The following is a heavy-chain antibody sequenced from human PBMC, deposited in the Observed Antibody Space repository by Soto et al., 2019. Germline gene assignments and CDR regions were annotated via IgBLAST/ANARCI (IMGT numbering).Heavy chain of an antibody. CDR1: GFTFSNAW. J-gene: IGHJ4*02. CDR2: IKSKTDGWTT. Sequence: LRLSCAASGFTFSNAWMSWVRQAPGKGLEWVGRIKSKTDGWTTDYAAPVKGRFTISRDDAKNTLYLQMNSLKTEDTAAYYCTTAPVIIPPNYWGQGTLVTVSS. D-gene: IGHD3-3*01. V-gene: IGHV3-15*01. CDR3: TTAPVIIPPNY.